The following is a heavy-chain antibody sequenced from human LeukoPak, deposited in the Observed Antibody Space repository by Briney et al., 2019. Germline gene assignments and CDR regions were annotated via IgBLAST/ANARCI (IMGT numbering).Heavy chain of an antibody. D-gene: IGHD2-2*01. Sequence: GGSLRLSCAASGFTFSSYAMSWVRQAPGKGLEWVSAISGSGGSTYYADSVKGRFTISRDNSKNTLYLQMNSLRAEGTAVYYCAKEPYCSSTSCYYMDVWGKGTTVTVSS. CDR1: GFTFSSYA. CDR2: ISGSGGST. J-gene: IGHJ6*03. V-gene: IGHV3-23*01. CDR3: AKEPYCSSTSCYYMDV.